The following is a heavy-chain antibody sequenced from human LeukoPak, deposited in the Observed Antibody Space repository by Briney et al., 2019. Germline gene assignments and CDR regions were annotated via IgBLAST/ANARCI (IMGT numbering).Heavy chain of an antibody. CDR2: ISGDGDNT. J-gene: IGHJ5*02. Sequence: GGSLRLSCVASGFTLDDYALHWVRQAPGKGLEWISLISGDGDNTYYADSVKGRFTISRDNSKDSLYLQMSSLRAEDTALYYCAKGVRSGTYYNCFDPWGQGTLVTVSS. D-gene: IGHD1-26*01. CDR1: GFTLDDYA. V-gene: IGHV3-43*02. CDR3: AKGVRSGTYYNCFDP.